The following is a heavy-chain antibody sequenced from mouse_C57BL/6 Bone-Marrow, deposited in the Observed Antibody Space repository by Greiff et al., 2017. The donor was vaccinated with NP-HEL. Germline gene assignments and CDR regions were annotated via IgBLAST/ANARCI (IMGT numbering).Heavy chain of an antibody. D-gene: IGHD1-1*01. CDR3: GAFTTVVATEYFDV. Sequence: QVQLQQSGPELVKPGASVKISCKASGYAFSSSWMNWVKQRPGKGLEWIGRIYPGDGDTNYNGKFKGKATLTADKSSSTAYMQLSSLTSEDSAVYFCGAFTTVVATEYFDVWGTGTTVTVSS. CDR1: GYAFSSSW. CDR2: IYPGDGDT. J-gene: IGHJ1*03. V-gene: IGHV1-82*01.